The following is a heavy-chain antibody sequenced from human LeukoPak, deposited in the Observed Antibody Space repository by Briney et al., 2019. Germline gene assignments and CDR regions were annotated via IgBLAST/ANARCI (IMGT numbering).Heavy chain of an antibody. Sequence: QSGGSLRLSCSASGFTFSTXXLXXVRQAPGKGLEXXXXXSTNGVSTFYANSVKGRFTISRDNSKNTLYLQMTSLRPEDTATYYCIFHCDVTNCDLPNNNWGQGTLVTVSS. CDR2: XSTNGVST. CDR3: IFHCDVTNCDLPNNN. D-gene: IGHD2-8*01. CDR1: GFTFSTXX. J-gene: IGHJ4*02. V-gene: IGHV3-64D*06.